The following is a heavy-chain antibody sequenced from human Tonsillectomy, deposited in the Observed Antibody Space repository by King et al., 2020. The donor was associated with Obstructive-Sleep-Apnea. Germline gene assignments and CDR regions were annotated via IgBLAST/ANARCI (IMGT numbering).Heavy chain of an antibody. CDR1: GFTFSNAW. V-gene: IGHV3-15*01. CDR3: NTEGFCSGGSCYFGRYYYYGMDV. D-gene: IGHD2-15*01. J-gene: IGHJ6*02. CDR2: IKSKTDGGTT. Sequence: VQLVESGGGLVKPGGSLRLSCAASGFTFSNAWMSWVRQAPGKGLEWVGRIKSKTDGGTTDYAAPVKGRFPISRDDSKNTLYLQMNSLKTEDTAVYYCNTEGFCSGGSCYFGRYYYYGMDVWGHGTTVTVSS.